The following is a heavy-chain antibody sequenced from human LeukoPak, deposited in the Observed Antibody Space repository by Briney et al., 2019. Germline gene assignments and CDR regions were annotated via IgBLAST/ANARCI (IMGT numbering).Heavy chain of an antibody. J-gene: IGHJ4*01. CDR2: INHSGST. Sequence: PSETLSLTCAVYGGSFSGYYWSWIRQPPGKGLEWIGEINHSGSTNYNPSLKSRVTISVDTSKNQFSLKLSSVSAADTAVYYCASGDRVAGTFPFDYWGHGTLVTVSS. V-gene: IGHV4-34*01. CDR3: ASGDRVAGTFPFDY. D-gene: IGHD6-19*01. CDR1: GGSFSGYY.